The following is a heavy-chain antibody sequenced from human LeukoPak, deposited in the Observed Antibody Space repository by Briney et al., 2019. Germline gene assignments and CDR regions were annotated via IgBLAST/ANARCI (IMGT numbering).Heavy chain of an antibody. CDR2: ISSSSSYI. CDR1: GFTFSSYS. V-gene: IGHV3-21*01. D-gene: IGHD3-22*01. CDR3: AKDYHLLNYYDSRYFDY. J-gene: IGHJ4*02. Sequence: GGSLRLSCAASGFTFSSYSMNWVRQAPGRGLEWVSSISSSSSYIYYADSVKGRFTISRDNAKNSLYLQMNSLRAEDTAVYYCAKDYHLLNYYDSRYFDYWGQGTLVTVSS.